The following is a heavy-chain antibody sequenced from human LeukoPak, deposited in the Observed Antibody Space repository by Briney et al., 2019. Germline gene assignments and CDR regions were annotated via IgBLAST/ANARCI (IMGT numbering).Heavy chain of an antibody. V-gene: IGHV3-21*01. J-gene: IGHJ6*03. CDR3: VRDQWGHNWNGPDYYMDV. CDR2: ISTSSSYI. Sequence: GGSLRLSCAASGFTFSSYSMNWVRQAPGKGLEWVSFISTSSSYIYNADSVKGRFTISRDNAKNSLYLQMNSLRAEDTAVYYCVRDQWGHNWNGPDYYMDVWGKGTTVTVSS. CDR1: GFTFSSYS. D-gene: IGHD1-20*01.